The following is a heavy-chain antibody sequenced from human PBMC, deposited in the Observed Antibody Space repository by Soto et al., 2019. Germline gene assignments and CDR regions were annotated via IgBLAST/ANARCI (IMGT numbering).Heavy chain of an antibody. CDR1: GFTFSSYG. J-gene: IGHJ5*02. V-gene: IGHV3-74*01. D-gene: IGHD4-17*01. CDR3: ARWTIITPDGGLRYHKWFDP. CDR2: INSDGSST. Sequence: QLGGSLRLSCAASGFTFSSYGMHWVRQAPGRGLVWVSRINSDGSSTSYADSVKGRFTISRDNAKNTLYLQMNSLRAEDTAVYYCARWTIITPDGGLRYHKWFDPWGQGTLVTVSS.